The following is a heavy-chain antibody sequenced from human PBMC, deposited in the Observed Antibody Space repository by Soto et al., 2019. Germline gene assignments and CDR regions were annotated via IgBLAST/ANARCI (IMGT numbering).Heavy chain of an antibody. Sequence: PGGSLRLSCAASGITFSSYAVSWVRQAPGKGLEWVSAISGSGGSTYYADSVKGRFTISRDNSKNTLYLQMNSLRAEDTAVYYCAIHRMVRGPYYWGQGTLVTVSS. D-gene: IGHD3-10*01. CDR3: AIHRMVRGPYY. CDR2: ISGSGGST. CDR1: GITFSSYA. V-gene: IGHV3-23*01. J-gene: IGHJ4*02.